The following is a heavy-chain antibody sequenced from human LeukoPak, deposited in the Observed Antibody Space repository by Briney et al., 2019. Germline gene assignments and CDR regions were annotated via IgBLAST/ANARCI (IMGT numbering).Heavy chain of an antibody. CDR3: AHRDY. J-gene: IGHJ4*02. V-gene: IGHV3-9*01. CDR2: ISWNSGSI. CDR1: GFTFDDYA. Sequence: GGSLRLSCAASGFTFDDYAMHWVRQAPGKGLEWVSGISWNSGSIGYADSVKGRFTISRDNAKNSLYLQMNSLRAEDTALYYCAHRDYRGQGTLVTVSS.